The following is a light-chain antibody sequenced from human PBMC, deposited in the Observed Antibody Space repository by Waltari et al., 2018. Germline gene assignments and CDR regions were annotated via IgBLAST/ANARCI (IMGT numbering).Light chain of an antibody. CDR3: QQYFKTPLT. V-gene: IGKV4-1*01. CDR1: QTILYSSSNKNY. Sequence: DIVMTQSPDSLTVSLGERATINCKSSQTILYSSSNKNYLAWYQQKPRQPPKRLIYWASTREAGVPDGFSGTGSGTDFTLTISRLQAEDVAVYYCQQYFKTPLTFGGGTKVEIK. CDR2: WAS. J-gene: IGKJ4*01.